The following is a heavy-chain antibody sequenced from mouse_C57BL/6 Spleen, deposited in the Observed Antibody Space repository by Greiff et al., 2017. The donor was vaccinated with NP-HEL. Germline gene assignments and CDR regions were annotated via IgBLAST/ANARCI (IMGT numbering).Heavy chain of an antibody. CDR2: ISYDGSN. Sequence: EVQLKESGPGLVKPSQSLSLTCSVTGYSITSGYYWNWIRQFPGNKLEWMGYISYDGSNNYNPSLKNRISITRDTSKNQFFLKLNSVTTEDTATYYCAREGYGKVAYWGQGTLVTVSA. CDR1: GYSITSGYY. V-gene: IGHV3-6*01. J-gene: IGHJ3*01. CDR3: AREGYGKVAY. D-gene: IGHD2-10*02.